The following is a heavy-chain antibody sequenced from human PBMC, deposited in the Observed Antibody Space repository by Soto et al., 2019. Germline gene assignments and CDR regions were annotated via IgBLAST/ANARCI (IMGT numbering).Heavy chain of an antibody. J-gene: IGHJ4*02. CDR2: MSGSSSTT. Sequence: PGGSLRLSCATSGLTFSNYAMSWVRQAPGGGLEWVSSMSGSSSTTYYADSVRGRFTISRDRSKNTLYLQMSGLRAGDTALYYCAKNQERELPRVIDFWGQGTLVTVSS. CDR3: AKNQERELPRVIDF. CDR1: GLTFSNYA. D-gene: IGHD1-7*01. V-gene: IGHV3-23*01.